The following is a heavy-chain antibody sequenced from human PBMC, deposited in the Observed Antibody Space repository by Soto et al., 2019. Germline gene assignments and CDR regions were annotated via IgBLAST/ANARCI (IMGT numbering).Heavy chain of an antibody. CDR1: GGSISSYY. Sequence: QVQLQESGPGLVKPSETLSLTCTVSGGSISSYYWSWIRQPPGKGLEWIGSIYYRGGTNYNPSLKSRVTISVDTSKNQFSLKLSSVTAADTAVYYCARVRWTVAGPGHFDYWGQGTLVTVSS. D-gene: IGHD6-19*01. CDR3: ARVRWTVAGPGHFDY. V-gene: IGHV4-59*01. J-gene: IGHJ4*02. CDR2: IYYRGGT.